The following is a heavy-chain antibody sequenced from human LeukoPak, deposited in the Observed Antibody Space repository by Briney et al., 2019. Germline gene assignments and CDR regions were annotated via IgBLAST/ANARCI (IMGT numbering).Heavy chain of an antibody. J-gene: IGHJ4*02. CDR1: GFTFSSNW. V-gene: IGHV3-7*01. D-gene: IGHD6-13*01. CDR2: IDQDGSEK. Sequence: GGSLRLSCAASGFTFSSNWMSWVRQGPGEGLEWVANIDQDGSEKNHVDSVKGRFIISRDNAKNSVYLQMSGLRVEDTAVYYCTRDRGYSTFDYWGQGTLVTVSS. CDR3: TRDRGYSTFDY.